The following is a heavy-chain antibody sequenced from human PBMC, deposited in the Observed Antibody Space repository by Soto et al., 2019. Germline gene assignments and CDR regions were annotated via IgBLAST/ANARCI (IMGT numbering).Heavy chain of an antibody. D-gene: IGHD3-10*01. CDR1: GGTFSSYA. Sequence: GASVKVSCKASGGTFSSYAISWVRQAPGQGLEWMGGIIPIFGTANYAQKFQGRVTITAADTAVYYCARRGYHLLITMVRGVMGWFDPWGQGTLVTVS. V-gene: IGHV1-69*13. CDR2: IIPIFGTA. CDR3: GWFDP. J-gene: IGHJ5*02.